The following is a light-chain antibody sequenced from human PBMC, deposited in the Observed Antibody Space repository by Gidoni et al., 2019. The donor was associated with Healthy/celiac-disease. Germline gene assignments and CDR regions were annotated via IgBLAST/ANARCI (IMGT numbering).Light chain of an antibody. J-gene: IGKJ4*01. Sequence: DIQLTQSPSTLSASVGDRVTITCRASQSIGSWLAWYQQEPGKAPNLLIYKASSLASGVPSTFSGSGSGTEFTLTISSLQPDDFATYYCQQYSSYPLTFGGGTKVEIK. V-gene: IGKV1-5*03. CDR1: QSIGSW. CDR3: QQYSSYPLT. CDR2: KAS.